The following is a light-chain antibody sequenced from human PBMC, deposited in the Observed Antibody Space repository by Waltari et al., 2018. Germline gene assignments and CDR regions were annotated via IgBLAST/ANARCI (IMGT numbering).Light chain of an antibody. CDR1: QSITNS. J-gene: IGKJ3*01. Sequence: AIRMTQSPSSFSAFTGDRVTITCRASQSITNSLAWYQQKPGKAPKPLIYVASSLQTGVPSRFRGSGSGTDFTLTISGLQSEDFATYFCQQYHSYPFTFGPGTSVDLK. V-gene: IGKV1-8*01. CDR2: VAS. CDR3: QQYHSYPFT.